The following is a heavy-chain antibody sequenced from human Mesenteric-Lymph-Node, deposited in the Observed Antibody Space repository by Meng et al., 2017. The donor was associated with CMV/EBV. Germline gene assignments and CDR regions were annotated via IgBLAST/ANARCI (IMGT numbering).Heavy chain of an antibody. CDR2: IYHSGIT. V-gene: IGHV4-30-4*08. D-gene: IGHD2-8*01. J-gene: IGHJ5*02. CDR3: ARVVSDSGGHTNWFDP. CDR1: DYF. Sequence: DYFWSWTRQPPAQDLEWIGYIYHSGITYYNPSLESRASITVDTSKNHFSLKISSVTSTDTAVYHCARVVSDSGGHTNWFDPWGPGTLVTVSS.